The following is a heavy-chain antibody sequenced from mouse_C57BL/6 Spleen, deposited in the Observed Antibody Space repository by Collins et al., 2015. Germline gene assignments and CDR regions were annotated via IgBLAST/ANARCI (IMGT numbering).Heavy chain of an antibody. CDR2: IWRGGST. CDR3: AKNWNWDYYAMDY. CDR1: GFSLTSYG. D-gene: IGHD4-1*01. Sequence: VQLRQSGPGLVQPSQSLSITCTVSGFSLTSYGVHWVRQSPGKGLEWLGVIWRGGSTDYNAAFMSRLSITKDNSKSQVFFKMNSLQADDTAIYYCAKNWNWDYYAMDYWGQGTSVTVSS. V-gene: IGHV2-5*01. J-gene: IGHJ4*01.